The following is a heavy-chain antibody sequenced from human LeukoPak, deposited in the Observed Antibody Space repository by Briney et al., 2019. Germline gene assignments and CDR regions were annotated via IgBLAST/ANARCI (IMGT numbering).Heavy chain of an antibody. V-gene: IGHV3-11*04. J-gene: IGHJ5*02. Sequence: GGSLRLSCAASGFTFSDYYMSWIRQAPGKGLEWVSYISNSGSTIYYADSVKGRFTISRDNAKNSLYLQMNSLRAEDTAVYYCARDQVAATGNWFDPWGQGTLVTVSS. D-gene: IGHD2-15*01. CDR1: GFTFSDYY. CDR2: ISNSGSTI. CDR3: ARDQVAATGNWFDP.